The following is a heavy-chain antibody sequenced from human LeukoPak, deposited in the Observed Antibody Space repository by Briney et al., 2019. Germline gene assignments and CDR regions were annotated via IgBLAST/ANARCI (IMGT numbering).Heavy chain of an antibody. Sequence: GGSLRLSCAASGFTFSSYSMNWVRQAPGKGLEWVSSISSSSSYICYADSVKGRFTISRDNAKNSLYLQMNSLRAEDTAVYYCARDHLGGALEANWLDPWGQGTLVTVSS. V-gene: IGHV3-21*01. J-gene: IGHJ5*02. D-gene: IGHD3-16*01. CDR1: GFTFSSYS. CDR3: ARDHLGGALEANWLDP. CDR2: ISSSSSYI.